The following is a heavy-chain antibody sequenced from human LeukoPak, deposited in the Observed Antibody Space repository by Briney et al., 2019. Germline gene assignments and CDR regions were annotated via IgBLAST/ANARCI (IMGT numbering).Heavy chain of an antibody. CDR1: GGSISSYY. Sequence: PSETLSLTCTVSGGSISSYYWSWIRQPPGKGLEWIGYIYYSGSTNYNPSLKSRVTISVKTSKNQFSLKLSSVTAADTAVYYCARVNSGYYHGIDYWGQGTLVTVSS. J-gene: IGHJ4*02. CDR2: IYYSGST. CDR3: ARVNSGYYHGIDY. V-gene: IGHV4-59*01. D-gene: IGHD3-22*01.